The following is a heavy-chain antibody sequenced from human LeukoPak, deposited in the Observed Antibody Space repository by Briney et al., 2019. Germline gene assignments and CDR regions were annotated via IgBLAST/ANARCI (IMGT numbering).Heavy chain of an antibody. Sequence: GGSLRLSCAASGLTFSDYYMSWIRQAPGKGLEWVSYISSSGSTIYYADSVKGRFTISRDNAKNSLYLQMNSLRAEDTAVYYCARDRYCASDRACYFDYWGQGTLVTVSS. J-gene: IGHJ4*02. V-gene: IGHV3-11*01. CDR2: ISSSGSTI. CDR1: GLTFSDYY. CDR3: ARDRYCASDRACYFDY. D-gene: IGHD2-21*02.